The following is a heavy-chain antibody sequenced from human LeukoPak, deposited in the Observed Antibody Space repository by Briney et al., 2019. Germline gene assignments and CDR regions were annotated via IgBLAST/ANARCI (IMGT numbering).Heavy chain of an antibody. Sequence: PSGTLSLTCTVSGGSISSGSYYWSWIRQPAGKGLEWIGRIYTSGSTNYNPSLKSRVTISVDTSKNQFSLKLSSVTAADTAVYYCARGAKYQLLVGGDWFDPWGQGTLVTVSS. CDR2: IYTSGST. D-gene: IGHD2-2*01. J-gene: IGHJ5*02. V-gene: IGHV4-61*02. CDR3: ARGAKYQLLVGGDWFDP. CDR1: GGSISSGSYY.